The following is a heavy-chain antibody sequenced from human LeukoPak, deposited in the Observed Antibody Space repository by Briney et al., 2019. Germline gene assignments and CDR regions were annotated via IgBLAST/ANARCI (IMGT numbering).Heavy chain of an antibody. CDR1: GGSFSGYF. V-gene: IGHV4-34*01. Sequence: SETLSLTCAVYGGSFSGYFWSWIRQPPGKGLEWIGSIYYSGSTDYNPSLKSRVTISVDTSKNQISLKLSSVTAADTAVYYCARHDSSGYYWFDYWGQGTLVTVSS. D-gene: IGHD3-22*01. CDR2: IYYSGST. CDR3: ARHDSSGYYWFDY. J-gene: IGHJ4*02.